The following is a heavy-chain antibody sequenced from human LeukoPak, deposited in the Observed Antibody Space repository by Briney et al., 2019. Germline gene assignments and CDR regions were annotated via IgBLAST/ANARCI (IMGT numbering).Heavy chain of an antibody. V-gene: IGHV4-4*07. D-gene: IGHD3-22*01. J-gene: IGHJ3*02. CDR3: AREGMIATGREPAEI. CDR2: IYASGSS. CDR1: GDSISNYY. Sequence: SETLSLTCTVSGDSISNYYWSWVRQPAGKGLEWIGRIYASGSSNYNPSLKSRITMSVDTSKNQFSLKLSSVTAADTAVYYCAREGMIATGREPAEIWGQGTMVSVSS.